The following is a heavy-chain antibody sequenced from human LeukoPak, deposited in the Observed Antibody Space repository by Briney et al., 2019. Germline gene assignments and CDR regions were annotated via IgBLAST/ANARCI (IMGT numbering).Heavy chain of an antibody. D-gene: IGHD3-3*01. J-gene: IGHJ4*02. CDR1: GGSISSSNW. Sequence: SETLSLTCAVSGGSISSSNWWSWVRQPPGKGLEWIGEIYHSGSTNYNPSLKSRVTISVDTSKNQFSLKLSSVTAADTAVYYCARAPSFWSGYWIDYWGQGTLVTVSS. CDR2: IYHSGST. CDR3: ARAPSFWSGYWIDY. V-gene: IGHV4-4*02.